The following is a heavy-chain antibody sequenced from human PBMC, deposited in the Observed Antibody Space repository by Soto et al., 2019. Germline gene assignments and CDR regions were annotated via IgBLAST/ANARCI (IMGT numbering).Heavy chain of an antibody. CDR1: GVSITSDSYY. CDR2: IDYSGNT. J-gene: IGHJ6*02. D-gene: IGHD3-10*01. Sequence: SETLSLTCTVTGVSITSDSYYWGWIRQPPGMGLEWIGSIDYSGNTYYNPSLKSRLTISVDKSKNQFSLKLTSVAAADTSVYYCATSIWFGESYYGMDVWGQGTTVT. V-gene: IGHV4-39*01. CDR3: ATSIWFGESYYGMDV.